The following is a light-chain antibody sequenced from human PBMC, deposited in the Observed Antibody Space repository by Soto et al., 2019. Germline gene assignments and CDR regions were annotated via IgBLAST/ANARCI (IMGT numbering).Light chain of an antibody. Sequence: EIVLTQSPGTLSLSPGERATLSCRASQSISSYLGWYQQKPGQAPRLLIYDASNRATGVPARFSGSGSGTEFTLTISSLQSEDFALYYCQQYNNWPITFGQGTRLEIK. CDR2: DAS. CDR3: QQYNNWPIT. J-gene: IGKJ5*01. V-gene: IGKV3-11*01. CDR1: QSISSY.